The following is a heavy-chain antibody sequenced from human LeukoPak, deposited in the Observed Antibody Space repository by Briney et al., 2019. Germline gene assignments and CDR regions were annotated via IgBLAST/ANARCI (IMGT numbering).Heavy chain of an antibody. CDR2: INPSGGST. D-gene: IGHD6-6*01. CDR3: AREGGIAARPMDY. V-gene: IGHV1-46*01. Sequence: ASVKVSCKASGYAFTSYYVHWVRQAPGPGLEWMGMINPSGGSTTYSQKFQGRVTMTRDTSTSTVYMELSSLRSEDTAVYYCAREGGIAARPMDYWGQGTLVTVSS. CDR1: GYAFTSYY. J-gene: IGHJ4*02.